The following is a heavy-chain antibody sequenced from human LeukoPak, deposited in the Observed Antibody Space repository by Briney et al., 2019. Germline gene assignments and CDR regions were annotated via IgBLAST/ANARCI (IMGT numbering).Heavy chain of an antibody. D-gene: IGHD1-26*01. J-gene: IGHJ4*02. Sequence: GGSLRLSCAASGFTFSSYGMHWVRQAPGKALEWVAAIWFDGSNKDYADSVKGRFTISRDNSKNALYLQMNGLRVDDTAVYYCARDRSGSAGSFDYWGQGTLVTVSS. CDR3: ARDRSGSAGSFDY. CDR1: GFTFSSYG. V-gene: IGHV3-33*01. CDR2: IWFDGSNK.